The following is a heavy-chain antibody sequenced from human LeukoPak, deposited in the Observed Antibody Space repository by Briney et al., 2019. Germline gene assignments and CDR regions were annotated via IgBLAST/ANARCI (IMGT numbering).Heavy chain of an antibody. Sequence: ASVKVSCKASGYTFTGYYMHWVRQAPGQGLEWMGWINPNSGGTNYAQKFQGRVTMTRDTSISTAYMELSRLRSDDTAVYYCARDMYSGSYYRRYFDYWGQGTLVTVSS. CDR1: GYTFTGYY. V-gene: IGHV1-2*02. D-gene: IGHD1-26*01. J-gene: IGHJ4*02. CDR2: INPNSGGT. CDR3: ARDMYSGSYYRRYFDY.